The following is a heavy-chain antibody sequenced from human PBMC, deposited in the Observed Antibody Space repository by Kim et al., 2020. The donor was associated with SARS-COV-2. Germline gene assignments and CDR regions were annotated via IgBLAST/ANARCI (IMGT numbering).Heavy chain of an antibody. V-gene: IGHV4-34*01. Sequence: SETLSLTCAVYGGSFSGYYWSWIRQPPGKGLEWIGEISQSGSANYDPSLKSRVTMSLDTAKNQFFLKLSFVTAADTALYYCARSGSTRGYYYYYMDVWGKGTTVTVSS. D-gene: IGHD2-2*01. J-gene: IGHJ6*03. CDR1: GGSFSGYY. CDR2: ISQSGSA. CDR3: ARSGSTRGYYYYYMDV.